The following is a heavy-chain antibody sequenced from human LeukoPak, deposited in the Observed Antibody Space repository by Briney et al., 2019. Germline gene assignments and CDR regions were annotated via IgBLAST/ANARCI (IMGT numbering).Heavy chain of an antibody. CDR2: IYYSGGT. V-gene: IGHV4-39*01. CDR1: GGSISSSSYY. CDR3: ARLPSYSSSSSAFDI. J-gene: IGHJ3*02. Sequence: PSETLSLTCTVSGGSISSSSYYWGWIRQPPGKGLEWIGSIYYSGGTYYNPSLKGRVTISVDTSKNQFSLKLSSVTAANTAVFYCARLPSYSSSSSAFDIWGQGTMVTVSS. D-gene: IGHD6-6*01.